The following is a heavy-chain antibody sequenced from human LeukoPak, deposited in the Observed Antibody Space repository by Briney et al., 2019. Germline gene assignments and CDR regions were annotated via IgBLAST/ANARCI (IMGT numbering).Heavy chain of an antibody. Sequence: GGSLRLSCAASGFTFSSYSMNWVRQAPGKGLEWVSYISSSSSTIYYADSVKGRFTISRDNAKNSLYLQMNSLRDEDTAVYYCRYYFDSSTFYSKDYWGQGTLVTVSS. CDR1: GFTFSSYS. D-gene: IGHD3-22*01. J-gene: IGHJ4*02. V-gene: IGHV3-48*02. CDR2: ISSSSSTI. CDR3: RYYFDSSTFYSKDY.